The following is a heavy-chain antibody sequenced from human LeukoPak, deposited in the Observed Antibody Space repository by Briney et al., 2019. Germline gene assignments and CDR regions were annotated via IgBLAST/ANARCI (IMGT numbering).Heavy chain of an antibody. CDR1: GGSISSYY. J-gene: IGHJ5*02. D-gene: IGHD6-19*01. CDR2: IYTSGST. V-gene: IGHV4-4*07. Sequence: PSETLSLICTVFGGSISSYYWSWIRQPAGKGLEWIGRIYTSGSTNYNPSLKSRVTMSVDTSKNQFSLKLSSVTAADTAVYYCARDPFGSSGSGFDPWGQGTLVTVSS. CDR3: ARDPFGSSGSGFDP.